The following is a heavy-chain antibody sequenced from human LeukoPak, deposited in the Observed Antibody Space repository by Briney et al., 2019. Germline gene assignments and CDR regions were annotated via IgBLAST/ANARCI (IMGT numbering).Heavy chain of an antibody. CDR1: GFTISTYW. Sequence: PGGSLRLSCAASGFTISTYWMSWVRQAPGRGLEWVANIKQDGSEEFYVDSVKGRFTISRDNARNSVYLQMNSLRAEDTALYYCAKVGTISWYMDYWGQGVLVTVSS. CDR2: IKQDGSEE. V-gene: IGHV3-7*01. D-gene: IGHD6-13*01. J-gene: IGHJ4*02. CDR3: AKVGTISWYMDY.